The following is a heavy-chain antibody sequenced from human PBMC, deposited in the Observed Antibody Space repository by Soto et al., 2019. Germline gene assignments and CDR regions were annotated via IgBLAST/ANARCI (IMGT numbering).Heavy chain of an antibody. CDR3: ARENYGSGGAPLLDF. CDR2: ISSSGNT. Sequence: PSETLSLTCSVSGDSITAYYWTWIRQPPGRGLEYIGYISSSGNTYYNPSLRSRVAISLDTSKNQFSLSLTSVTAADTAVYYCARENYGSGGAPLLDFWGQGTLVTVSS. J-gene: IGHJ4*02. V-gene: IGHV4-59*01. D-gene: IGHD2-15*01. CDR1: GDSITAYY.